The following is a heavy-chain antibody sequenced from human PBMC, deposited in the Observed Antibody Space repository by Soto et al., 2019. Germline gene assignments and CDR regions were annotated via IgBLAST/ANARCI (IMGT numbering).Heavy chain of an antibody. CDR2: ISYDGNNK. V-gene: IGHV3-30*18. J-gene: IGHJ4*02. Sequence: QVHLVESGGGVVQPGRSLRLSCAASGFTFSSYGMHWVRQAPGKGLEWVAVISYDGNNKYYADSVKGRFTISRDNSKNTLYLHMNSLRAEDTAVYYCAKDLPTYGSGSYYNTDYWGQGTLVTVSS. CDR1: GFTFSSYG. CDR3: AKDLPTYGSGSYYNTDY. D-gene: IGHD3-10*01.